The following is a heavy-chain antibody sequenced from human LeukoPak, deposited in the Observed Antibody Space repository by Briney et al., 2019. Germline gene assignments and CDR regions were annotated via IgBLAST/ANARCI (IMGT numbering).Heavy chain of an antibody. Sequence: GGSLRLSCAASGFNFSSYWMSWVRQAPGKGLEWVANIKEDGSEKYYVDSVKGRFTISRDNAKNSLYLQMSSLRAEDTAVYYCAQDPYGSGTYFDPWGQGTLVTVSS. J-gene: IGHJ5*02. CDR2: IKEDGSEK. CDR1: GFNFSSYW. CDR3: AQDPYGSGTYFDP. D-gene: IGHD3-10*01. V-gene: IGHV3-7*01.